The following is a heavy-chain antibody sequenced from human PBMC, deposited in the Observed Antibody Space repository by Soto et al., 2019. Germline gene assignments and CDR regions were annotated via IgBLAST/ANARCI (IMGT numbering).Heavy chain of an antibody. J-gene: IGHJ4*02. Sequence: QVQLHESGPGLVKPSGTLSLTCAVSGDSITGRYWWTLVRQPPGKGLEWFGEVYHSVCVSYNPSLKRPVTISVDKSKYQFSLNLASVTAADTAMYYCARVRPPSSTRPAAVLYYFDYWGQGTLVTVSS. D-gene: IGHD2-2*01. CDR2: VYHSVCV. CDR1: GDSITGRYW. CDR3: ARVRPPSSTRPAAVLYYFDY. V-gene: IGHV4-4*02.